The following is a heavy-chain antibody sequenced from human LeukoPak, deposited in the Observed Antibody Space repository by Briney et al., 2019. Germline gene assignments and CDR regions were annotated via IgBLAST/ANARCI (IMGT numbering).Heavy chain of an antibody. V-gene: IGHV4-4*07. CDR2: IYTSGST. D-gene: IGHD3-22*01. CDR3: ARDASYYYDSSGYYYFAPNVHYVDY. Sequence: PSETLSLTRTVSGGSISSYYWSWIRQPAGRGLEWIGRIYTSGSTNYNPSLKSRVTMSVDTSKNQFSLKLSSVTAADTAVYYCARDASYYYDSSGYYYFAPNVHYVDYWGEGTLVTVSS. CDR1: GGSISSYY. J-gene: IGHJ4*02.